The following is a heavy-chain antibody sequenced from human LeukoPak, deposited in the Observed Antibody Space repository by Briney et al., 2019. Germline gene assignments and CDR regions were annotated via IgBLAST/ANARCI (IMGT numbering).Heavy chain of an antibody. CDR3: ARRAAGDAFDL. J-gene: IGHJ3*01. Sequence: PSETLSLTCTVSGGFINSHYWSWIRQPPGKGLEWIGYIYYIGSTNYNPSLTSRVAISLDRIRNQFSLKLTSVTAADTAVYYCARRAAGDAFDLWGQGTLVTVSS. V-gene: IGHV4-59*08. CDR2: IYYIGST. CDR1: GGFINSHY.